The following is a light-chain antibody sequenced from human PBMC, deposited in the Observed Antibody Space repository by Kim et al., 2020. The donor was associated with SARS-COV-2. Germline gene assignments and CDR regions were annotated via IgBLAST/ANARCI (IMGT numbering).Light chain of an antibody. J-gene: IGLJ2*01. CDR1: KLGDKY. V-gene: IGLV3-1*01. Sequence: SPGRAATYTCSGDKLGDKYACWYQQKPGQSPVLVIYQDSKRPSGIPERFSGSNSGNTATLTISGTQAMDEADYYCQAWDSSTGVVFGGGTQLTVL. CDR3: QAWDSSTGVV. CDR2: QDS.